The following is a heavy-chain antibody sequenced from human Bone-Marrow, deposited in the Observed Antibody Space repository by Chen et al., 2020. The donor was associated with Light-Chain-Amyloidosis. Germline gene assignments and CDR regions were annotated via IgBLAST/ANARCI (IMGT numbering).Heavy chain of an antibody. D-gene: IGHD5-12*01. CDR2: IYPDDSDA. V-gene: IGHV5-51*01. Sequence: VQLEQSGLEVKKPGESLKIPCKGPGYTFPNYWVGWVRQMPGKGLEWMGVIYPDDSDARYSPSFEGQVTISADKSITTAYLQWRSLKASDTAMYYCARRRDGYNFDYWGQGTLVTVSS. CDR1: GYTFPNYW. J-gene: IGHJ4*02. CDR3: ARRRDGYNFDY.